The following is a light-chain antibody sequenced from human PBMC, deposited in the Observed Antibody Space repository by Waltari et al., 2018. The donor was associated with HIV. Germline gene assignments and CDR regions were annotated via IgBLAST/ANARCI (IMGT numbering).Light chain of an antibody. CDR1: QTINNH. Sequence: IQMTQSPSSVSASVGDRVTITCRASQTINNHLNWYQQRPGKAPKLLIYAASSLQNGVPSRFSGSGSGTDFTLTISSLQPEDFTTFFCQHSRAFGQGTKVKIK. V-gene: IGKV1-39*01. J-gene: IGKJ1*01. CDR2: AAS. CDR3: QHSRA.